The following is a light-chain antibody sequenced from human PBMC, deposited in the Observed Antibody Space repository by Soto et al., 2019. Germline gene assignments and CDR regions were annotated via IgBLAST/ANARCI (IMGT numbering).Light chain of an antibody. J-gene: IGKJ2*01. CDR2: DAS. CDR3: QQRRHGPPA. CDR1: QSVSSY. Sequence: EIVLTQSPATLSLSPGERATLSCRASQSVSSYLAWYQQKPGQAPRLLIYDASNRATGIPARFSGSGSGTYFTLTISSLEPEDFAVYYCQQRRHGPPAFGQGTKLEIK. V-gene: IGKV3-11*01.